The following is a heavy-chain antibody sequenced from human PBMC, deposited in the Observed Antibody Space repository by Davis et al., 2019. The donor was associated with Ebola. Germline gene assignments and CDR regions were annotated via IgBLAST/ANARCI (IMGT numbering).Heavy chain of an antibody. CDR2: ISYHGSDK. CDR3: ATDLRPLEIARVFDI. D-gene: IGHD3-22*01. J-gene: IGHJ3*02. V-gene: IGHV3-30-3*01. CDR1: GFTFSNYA. Sequence: PGESLKISCAASGFTFSNYAMHWVRQAPGKGLEWVAVISYHGSDKYYEDSVKGRFTISRDNSKNTLYLEMHSLRPEDTAVYYCATDLRPLEIARVFDIWGQGTMVTCSS.